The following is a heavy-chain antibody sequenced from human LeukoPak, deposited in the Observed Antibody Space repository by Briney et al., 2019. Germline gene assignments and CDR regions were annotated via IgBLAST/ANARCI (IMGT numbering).Heavy chain of an antibody. Sequence: GGSLRLSCAASGFTFSSYSMNWVRQAPGKGLEWVSSISSSSSYIYYADSVKGRFTISRDNAKNSLYLQMNSLRAEDTAVYYCARAIRMVRGVIIFYFDYWGQGTLVTVSS. J-gene: IGHJ4*02. V-gene: IGHV3-21*01. CDR3: ARAIRMVRGVIIFYFDY. CDR2: ISSSSSYI. CDR1: GFTFSSYS. D-gene: IGHD3-10*01.